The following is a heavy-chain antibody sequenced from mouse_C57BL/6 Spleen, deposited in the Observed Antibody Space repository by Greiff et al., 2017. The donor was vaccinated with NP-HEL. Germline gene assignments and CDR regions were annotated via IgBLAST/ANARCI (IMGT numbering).Heavy chain of an antibody. J-gene: IGHJ2*01. CDR1: GYTFTDYE. V-gene: IGHV1-15*01. D-gene: IGHD1-1*01. Sequence: VQLQQSGAELVRPGASVTLSCKASGYTFTDYEMHWVKQTPVHGLEWIGAIDPETGGTAYNQKFKGKAILTADKSSSTAYMELRSLTSEDSAVYYCTICTTVVPFDYWGQGTTLTVSS. CDR2: IDPETGGT. CDR3: TICTTVVPFDY.